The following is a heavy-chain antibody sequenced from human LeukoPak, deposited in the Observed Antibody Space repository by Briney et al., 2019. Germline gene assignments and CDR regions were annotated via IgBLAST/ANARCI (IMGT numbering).Heavy chain of an antibody. CDR2: INHSGST. J-gene: IGHJ5*02. CDR3: ARGESRLEWYPLRWFDP. CDR1: GGSFSGYY. D-gene: IGHD3-3*01. V-gene: IGHV4-34*01. Sequence: PSETLSLTGAVYGGSFSGYYWSWIRQPPGKGLEWIGEINHSGSTNYNPSLKSRVTISVDTSKNQFSLKLSSVTAADTAVYYCARGESRLEWYPLRWFDPWGQGTLVTVSS.